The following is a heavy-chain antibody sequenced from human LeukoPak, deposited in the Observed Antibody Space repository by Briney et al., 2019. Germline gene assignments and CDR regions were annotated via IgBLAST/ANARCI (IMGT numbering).Heavy chain of an antibody. CDR1: GGSISDYY. CDR3: ASLHSALAEQIPP. D-gene: IGHD1-1*01. V-gene: IGHV4-59*01. Sequence: PSETLTLTCTVSGGSISDYYWSWIRQSPGKGLEWIAYIYYTGITAYNPSLGSRVTISVDSSNNQFSLTLSSVTAADTTVYYCASLHSALAEQIPPWGQGALVGVSS. J-gene: IGHJ5*02. CDR2: IYYTGIT.